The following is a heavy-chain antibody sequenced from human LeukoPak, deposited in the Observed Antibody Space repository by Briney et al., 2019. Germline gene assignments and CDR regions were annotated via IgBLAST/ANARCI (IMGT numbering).Heavy chain of an antibody. CDR3: AKVGNSYGLHHDY. Sequence: GGSLRLSCAASGFTFSNYGMDWVRQAPGKGLEWVAFIRDDGSNRYYADSVKGRFTISRDNSQNTLYLQMNSLRAEDTAVYYCAKVGNSYGLHHDYWGQGTLVTVSS. J-gene: IGHJ4*02. CDR1: GFTFSNYG. D-gene: IGHD5-18*01. V-gene: IGHV3-30*02. CDR2: IRDDGSNR.